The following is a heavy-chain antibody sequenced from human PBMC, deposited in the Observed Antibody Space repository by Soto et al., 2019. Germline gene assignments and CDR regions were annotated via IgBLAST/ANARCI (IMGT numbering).Heavy chain of an antibody. CDR3: ARAGRLYDSSGYYFPFDYY. V-gene: IGHV4-38-2*01. CDR2: IYHSGST. CDR1: GYSSSSGYY. D-gene: IGHD3-22*01. J-gene: IGHJ4*02. Sequence: PSETLSLTCAVSGYSSSSGYYWGWIRQPPGKGLEWIGSIYHSGSTYYNPSLKSRVTISVDTSKNQFSLKLSSVTAADTAVYYCARAGRLYDSSGYYFPFDYYWGQGTLVTVSS.